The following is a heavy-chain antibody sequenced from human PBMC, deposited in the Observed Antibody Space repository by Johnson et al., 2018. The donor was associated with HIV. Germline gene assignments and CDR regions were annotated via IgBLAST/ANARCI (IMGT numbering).Heavy chain of an antibody. V-gene: IGHV3-30*04. D-gene: IGHD2-8*02. CDR3: AKALLGYCTGGVCYTRIAAAGDAFDI. J-gene: IGHJ3*02. Sequence: QVQLVESGGGVVQPGRSLRLSCAASGFTFSSYAMHWVRQAPGKGLEWVAVISYDGSNKYYADSVKGRFTISRDNSKNTLYPQMNSLRAEDTAVYYCAKALLGYCTGGVCYTRIAAAGDAFDIWGQGTMVTVSS. CDR1: GFTFSSYA. CDR2: ISYDGSNK.